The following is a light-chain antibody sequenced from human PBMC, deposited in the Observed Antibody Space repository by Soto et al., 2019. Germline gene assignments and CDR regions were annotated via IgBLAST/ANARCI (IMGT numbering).Light chain of an antibody. V-gene: IGKV3-11*01. CDR2: DAS. CDR1: QSVSSY. J-gene: IGKJ4*01. Sequence: EIVLTQSPDTLSLSPGERATLSCRASQSVSSYLAWYQQKPGQAPRLLIYDASNRATGIPDRFSGSGSGTDFTLTISSLEPEDFAVYYCQQRGNWPLTFGGGTKVEIK. CDR3: QQRGNWPLT.